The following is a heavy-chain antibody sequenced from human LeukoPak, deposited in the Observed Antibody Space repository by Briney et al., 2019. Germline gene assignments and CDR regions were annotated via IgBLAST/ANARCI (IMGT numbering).Heavy chain of an antibody. Sequence: PSETLSLTCTVSGGSISSGDYYWSWIRQPPGKGLEWIGYIYYSGSTYYNPSLKSRVTISVDTSTKQFSLRLSSVTAADTAVYCARLYQQSKWKYYYYYMDVWGKGTAVTVSS. J-gene: IGHJ6*03. CDR3: ARLYQQSKWKYYYYYMDV. CDR1: GGSISSGDYY. D-gene: IGHD1-1*01. CDR2: IYYSGST. V-gene: IGHV4-61*08.